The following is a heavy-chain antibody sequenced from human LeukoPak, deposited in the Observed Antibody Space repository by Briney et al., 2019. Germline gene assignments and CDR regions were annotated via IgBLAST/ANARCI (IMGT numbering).Heavy chain of an antibody. D-gene: IGHD1-26*01. CDR1: GFTFSSYG. V-gene: IGHV3-30*03. J-gene: IGHJ4*02. Sequence: HAGRSLRLSCAASGFTFSSYGMHWVRQAPGKGLEWVAGISYDGSEKFYAESVKGRFTISRDNSENTLYLQMNSLRTEDTAVYNCARDPSGSYTVDYWGQGTLLTVSS. CDR2: ISYDGSEK. CDR3: ARDPSGSYTVDY.